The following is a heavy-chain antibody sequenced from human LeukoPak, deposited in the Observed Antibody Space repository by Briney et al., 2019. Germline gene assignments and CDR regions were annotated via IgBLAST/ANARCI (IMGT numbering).Heavy chain of an antibody. J-gene: IGHJ6*02. D-gene: IGHD2-2*01. CDR2: IYYSGST. CDR1: GGSISSGDYY. V-gene: IGHV4-30-4*01. CDR3: ARGVIGVVVPAATSYYYYGMDV. Sequence: SETLSLTCTVSGGSISSGDYYWSWIRQPPGKGLEWIGYIYYSGSTYYNPSLKSRVTISVDTSKNQFSLKLSSVTAADTAVYYCARGVIGVVVPAATSYYYYGMDVWGQGTTVTVSS.